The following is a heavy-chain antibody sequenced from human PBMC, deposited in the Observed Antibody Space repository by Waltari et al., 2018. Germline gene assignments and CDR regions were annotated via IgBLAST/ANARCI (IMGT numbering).Heavy chain of an antibody. CDR2: IKPDGREK. D-gene: IGHD7-27*01. Sequence: EVQLVESGGGLVQPGGSLGRSCAASGFTFGTNWMSWVRQAPGKGLEWLANIKPDGREKYYVDSVKGRFTISRDNAKNSLSLQMDSLRAEDTAVYYCARDFNWGWFYWGQGALVTVSS. V-gene: IGHV3-7*01. CDR3: ARDFNWGWFY. CDR1: GFTFGTNW. J-gene: IGHJ4*02.